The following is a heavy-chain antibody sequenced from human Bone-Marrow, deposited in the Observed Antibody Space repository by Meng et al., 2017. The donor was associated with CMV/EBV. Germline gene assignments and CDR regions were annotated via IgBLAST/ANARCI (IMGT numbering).Heavy chain of an antibody. CDR2: IIPILGIA. V-gene: IGHV1-69*02. Sequence: SVKVSCKASGGTFSSYTISWVRQAPGQGLEWMGRIIPILGIANYAQKLQGRVTMTTDTSTSTAYMELRSLRSDDTAVYYCARRREYSSAADYCGQGTLVTVSS. D-gene: IGHD6-6*01. CDR3: ARRREYSSAADY. CDR1: GGTFSSYT. J-gene: IGHJ4*02.